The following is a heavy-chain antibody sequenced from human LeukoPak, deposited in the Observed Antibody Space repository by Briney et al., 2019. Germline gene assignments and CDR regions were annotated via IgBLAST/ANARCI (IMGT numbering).Heavy chain of an antibody. CDR3: AKDLLYSDVWGSYRPNPLDY. CDR2: ISYDGSIK. J-gene: IGHJ4*02. CDR1: GFTFSSYG. Sequence: PGRSLRLSCAASGFTFSSYGMHWVRQAPGKGLEWVAVISYDGSIKYYADSVKGRFTISRDNSKNTLYLQMNSLRAEDTAVYYCAKDLLYSDVWGSYRPNPLDYWGQGTLVTVSS. V-gene: IGHV3-30*18. D-gene: IGHD3-16*02.